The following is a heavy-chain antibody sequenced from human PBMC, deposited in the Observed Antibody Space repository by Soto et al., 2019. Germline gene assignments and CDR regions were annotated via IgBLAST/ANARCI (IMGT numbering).Heavy chain of an antibody. CDR3: AKEYQGGFGEFGCCFDY. V-gene: IGHV3-30*18. Sequence: GGSLRLSCAASGFTFSSYGMHWVRQAPGKGLEWVAVISYDGSNKYYADSVKGRFTISRDNSKNTLYLQMNSLRAEDTAVYYCAKEYQGGFGEFGCCFDYWGQGTLVTVSS. CDR1: GFTFSSYG. D-gene: IGHD3-10*01. CDR2: ISYDGSNK. J-gene: IGHJ4*02.